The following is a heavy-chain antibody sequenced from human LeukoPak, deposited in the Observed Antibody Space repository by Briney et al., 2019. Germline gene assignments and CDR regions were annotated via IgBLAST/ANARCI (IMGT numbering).Heavy chain of an antibody. D-gene: IGHD2-2*01. J-gene: IGHJ6*02. CDR2: IIPIFGTA. CDR1: GGTFSSYA. V-gene: IGHV1-69*13. CDR3: ARDLGKYCSSTSCYYYGMDV. Sequence: ASVKVSCKASGGTFSSYAISWVRQAPGQGLEWMGGIIPIFGTANYAQKFQGRVTITADESTSTAYMKLSSLRSEDTAVYYCARDLGKYCSSTSCYYYGMDVWGQGTTVTVSS.